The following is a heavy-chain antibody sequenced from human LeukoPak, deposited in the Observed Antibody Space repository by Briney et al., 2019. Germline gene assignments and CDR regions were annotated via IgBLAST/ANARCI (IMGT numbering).Heavy chain of an antibody. V-gene: IGHV4-39*01. J-gene: IGHJ4*02. Sequence: PSETLSLTCTVSGDSISSSSHYWGWIRQPPGKGLEWIAIISYGGGAFYNPSLKSRVTISVDTSKNQFSLTLTSVTAADTAAYYCARRYCSGGICHYFDSWGQGTLVTVSS. CDR3: ARRYCSGGICHYFDS. CDR1: GDSISSSSHY. D-gene: IGHD2-15*01. CDR2: ISYGGGA.